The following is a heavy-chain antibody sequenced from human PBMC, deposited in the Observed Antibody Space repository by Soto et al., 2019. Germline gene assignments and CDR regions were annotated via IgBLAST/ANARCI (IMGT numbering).Heavy chain of an antibody. Sequence: EVQLVESGGGLVQPGESLRLSCAASGFLFTSYWMAWVRQAPGKGLEWVANIKQDGSEKYYVDSVKGRFTISRDNAKRSLYLEMISLRAEDTAVYYCARVEYNYGYNYWGQGTLVTVSS. CDR1: GFLFTSYW. J-gene: IGHJ4*02. CDR2: IKQDGSEK. V-gene: IGHV3-7*03. CDR3: ARVEYNYGYNY. D-gene: IGHD5-18*01.